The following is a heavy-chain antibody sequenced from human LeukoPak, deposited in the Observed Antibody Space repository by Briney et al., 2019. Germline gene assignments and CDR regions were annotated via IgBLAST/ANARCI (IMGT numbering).Heavy chain of an antibody. V-gene: IGHV3-30*18. CDR2: ISYDGSNK. J-gene: IGHJ3*02. D-gene: IGHD1-7*01. Sequence: GGSLRLSCAASGFTFSSYGMHWVRQAPGKGLEWVAVISYDGSNKYYADSVKGRFTISRDNSKNTLYLQMNSLRAEDTAVYYCAKRTGTNFVGAFDIWGQGTMVTVSS. CDR1: GFTFSSYG. CDR3: AKRTGTNFVGAFDI.